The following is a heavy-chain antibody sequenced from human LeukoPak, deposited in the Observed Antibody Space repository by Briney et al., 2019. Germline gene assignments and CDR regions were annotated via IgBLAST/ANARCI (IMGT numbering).Heavy chain of an antibody. CDR2: IKQDGSEK. V-gene: IGHV3-7*01. D-gene: IGHD3-9*01. CDR3: ARENYDILTGNDAFDI. CDR1: GFTFSSYW. J-gene: IGHJ3*02. Sequence: GGSLRLSCAASGFTFSSYWMSCVRQAPGKGLEWVANIKQDGSEKYYVDSVKGRFTISRDNAKNSLYLQMNSLRAEDTAVYYCARENYDILTGNDAFDIWGQGTMVTVSS.